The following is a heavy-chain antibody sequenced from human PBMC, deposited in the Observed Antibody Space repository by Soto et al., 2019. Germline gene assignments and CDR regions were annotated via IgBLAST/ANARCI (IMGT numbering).Heavy chain of an antibody. CDR2: IKPSDIT. CDR3: AKSPRGDGYADWYFDL. CDR1: GFTFTTYA. Sequence: GGSLRLSXAASGFTFTTYALTWVRLAPGRGLEWVSSIKPSDITYYPDSVRGRFTVSRDNSKNTLYLQMSSLRVEDTAIYYCAKSPRGDGYADWYFDLWGRGTLVTVSS. V-gene: IGHV3-23*01. D-gene: IGHD5-12*01. J-gene: IGHJ2*01.